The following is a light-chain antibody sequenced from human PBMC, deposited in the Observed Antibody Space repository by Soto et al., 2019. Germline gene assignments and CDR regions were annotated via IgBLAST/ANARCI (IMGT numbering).Light chain of an antibody. V-gene: IGLV1-40*01. J-gene: IGLJ3*02. Sequence: QLVLTQPPSVSGAPGQRVTISCTGSSSNIGARYDVHWYQQLPGTAPKLLIYGNSNRPSGVPDRFSGSKSGTSASLAITGLLAEDEADYYCQSYDSSLNGWVFGGGTQLTVL. CDR2: GNS. CDR3: QSYDSSLNGWV. CDR1: SSNIGARYD.